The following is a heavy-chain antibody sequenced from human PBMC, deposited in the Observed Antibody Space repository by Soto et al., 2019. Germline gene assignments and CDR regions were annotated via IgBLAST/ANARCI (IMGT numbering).Heavy chain of an antibody. V-gene: IGHV4-59*01. CDR1: GDCISSYY. J-gene: IGHJ5*02. D-gene: IGHD3-22*01. Sequence: PETLSLTCSVSGDCISSYYWSSIRQPPGKGLEWIGYIYYSGSTNYNTSINSRVTISVDTSNNPFALKLSSVTAADTAVYYCARFYYDRSCYIRFDPWGQGTLVTVSS. CDR2: IYYSGST. CDR3: ARFYYDRSCYIRFDP.